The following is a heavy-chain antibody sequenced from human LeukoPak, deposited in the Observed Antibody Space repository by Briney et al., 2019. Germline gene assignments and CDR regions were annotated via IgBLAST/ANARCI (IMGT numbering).Heavy chain of an antibody. CDR2: IYYSGST. Sequence: SQTLSLTCTVSGGSISSGDYYWSWIRQPPGTGLEWIGYIYYSGSTYYNPSLKSRVTISVDTSKNQFSLKLSSVTAADTAVYYCAGLFDIVTGYNVDYWGQGTLVTVSS. V-gene: IGHV4-30-4*08. J-gene: IGHJ4*02. CDR3: AGLFDIVTGYNVDY. D-gene: IGHD3-9*01. CDR1: GGSISSGDYY.